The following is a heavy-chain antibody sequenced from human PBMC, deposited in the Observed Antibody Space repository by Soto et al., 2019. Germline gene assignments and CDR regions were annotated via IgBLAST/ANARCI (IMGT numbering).Heavy chain of an antibody. CDR2: IYNSGST. J-gene: IGHJ4*02. CDR3: ARGPSGDKVDY. V-gene: IGHV4-30-4*01. D-gene: IGHD1-26*01. Sequence: QVQLQESGPGLVEPSQTLSLTCTVSGASVSSDYYYWSWIRQPPGRGLEWIGHIYNSGSTYSNPSLKSRVIVSLDTSKNQFSLNLSSVTAADTAVYYCARGPSGDKVDYWGQGTLVTVSS. CDR1: GASVSSDYYY.